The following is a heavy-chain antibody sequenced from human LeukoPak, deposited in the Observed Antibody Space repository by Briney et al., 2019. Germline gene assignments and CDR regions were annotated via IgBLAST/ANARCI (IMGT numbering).Heavy chain of an antibody. D-gene: IGHD2-15*01. CDR3: LRRVVVAATLDNWFDP. CDR2: ISGSGGST. V-gene: IGHV3-23*01. Sequence: GGSLRLSCAASGFTFSSYAMSWLPQAPGKGLEWVSAISGSGGSTYYAVSVKGRFTISRDNSKNTLYLQMNSLRAEDTAVYYCLRRVVVAATLDNWFDPWGQGTLVTVSS. CDR1: GFTFSSYA. J-gene: IGHJ5*02.